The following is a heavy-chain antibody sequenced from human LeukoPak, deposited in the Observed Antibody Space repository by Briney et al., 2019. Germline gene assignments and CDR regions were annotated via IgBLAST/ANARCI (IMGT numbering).Heavy chain of an antibody. CDR2: ISGSGGST. V-gene: IGHV3-23*01. D-gene: IGHD6-19*01. CDR1: GFTVSSNY. CDR3: AKGRYSSGWYYDY. Sequence: GGSLRLSCAASGFTVSSNYMSWVRQAPGKGLEWVSAISGSGGSTYYADSVKGRFTISRDNSKNTLYPQMNSLRAEDTAVYYCAKGRYSSGWYYDYWGQGTLVTVSS. J-gene: IGHJ4*02.